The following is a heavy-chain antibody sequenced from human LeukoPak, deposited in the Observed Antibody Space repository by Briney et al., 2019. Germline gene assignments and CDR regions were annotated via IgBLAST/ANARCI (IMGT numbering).Heavy chain of an antibody. D-gene: IGHD1-26*01. CDR3: ARRGYHDYSGFDY. Sequence: GGSLRLSCAASGFTFSSYEMNWVRQAPGKGLEWVSYISSSGSTIYYADSAKGRFTISRDNAKNSLYLQMQSLRAEDTALYYCARRGYHDYSGFDYWGQGTLVTVSS. J-gene: IGHJ4*02. V-gene: IGHV3-48*03. CDR1: GFTFSSYE. CDR2: ISSSGSTI.